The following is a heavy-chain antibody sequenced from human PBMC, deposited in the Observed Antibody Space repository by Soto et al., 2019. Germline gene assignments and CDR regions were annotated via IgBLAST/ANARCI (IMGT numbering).Heavy chain of an antibody. CDR1: GGSFSGYY. CDR3: ATLPPRIEVRLLPIPT. Sequence: SETLSLTCAVYGGSFSGYYWSLIRQPPGKGLEWIGEINHSGSTNYNPSLKSRVTISVDTSKNQFSLKLSSVTAADTAVYYCATLPPRIEVRLLPIPTWGQGILVTVSS. J-gene: IGHJ4*02. D-gene: IGHD2-2*02. V-gene: IGHV4-34*01. CDR2: INHSGST.